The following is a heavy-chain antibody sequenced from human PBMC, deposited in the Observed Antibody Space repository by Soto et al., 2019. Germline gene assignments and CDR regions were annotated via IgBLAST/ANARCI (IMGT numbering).Heavy chain of an antibody. D-gene: IGHD1-26*01. V-gene: IGHV4-31*03. CDR3: ARASGSGSYSCFDP. Sequence: SETLSLTCTVSGGSISSGGYYWSWIRQHPGKGLEWIGYIYYSGSTYYNPSLKSRVTISVDTSKNQFSLKLSSVTAADTAVYYCARASGSGSYSCFDPWGQGTLVTVSS. CDR1: GGSISSGGYY. CDR2: IYYSGST. J-gene: IGHJ5*02.